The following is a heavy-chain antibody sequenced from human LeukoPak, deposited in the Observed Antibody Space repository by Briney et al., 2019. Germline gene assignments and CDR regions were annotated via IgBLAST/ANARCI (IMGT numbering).Heavy chain of an antibody. Sequence: GGSLRLSCAASGFTFSSYSMNWVRQAPGKGLQWVSSISSSGAHIFYADSVQGRFTISRDNAKNSLYLQMNSLRAEDTAVYYCTRDGESSGWYSACWGQGTLVIVSS. CDR1: GFTFSSYS. CDR2: ISSSGAHI. V-gene: IGHV3-21*01. CDR3: TRDGESSGWYSAC. J-gene: IGHJ4*02. D-gene: IGHD6-19*01.